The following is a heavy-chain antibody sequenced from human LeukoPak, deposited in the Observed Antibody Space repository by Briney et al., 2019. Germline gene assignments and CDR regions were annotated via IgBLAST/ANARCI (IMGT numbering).Heavy chain of an antibody. J-gene: IGHJ4*02. CDR3: ARDSRFLEWFLDY. V-gene: IGHV3-21*01. D-gene: IGHD3-3*01. CDR1: GFTFSSYS. CDR2: ISSSSYI. Sequence: GGSLRLSCAASGFTFSSYSMNWVRQAPGKGLEWVSSISSSSYIYYADSVKGRFTISRDNAKNSLYLQMNSLRAEDTAVYYCARDSRFLEWFLDYWGQGTLVTVSS.